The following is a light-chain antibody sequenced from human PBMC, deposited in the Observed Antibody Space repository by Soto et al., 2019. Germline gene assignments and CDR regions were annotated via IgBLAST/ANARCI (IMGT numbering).Light chain of an antibody. J-gene: IGKJ1*01. CDR2: DTS. CDR1: QSVSNY. CDR3: QQYQNSPRT. V-gene: IGKV3-11*01. Sequence: EILVTQSPATLSVSPGDRATRSCRASQSVSNYSAWYQQKPGQAPRLLIYDTSKRATGIPDRFSGSGSGKDFTLTISRLEPEDFAVYYCQQYQNSPRTFGQGTKVDIK.